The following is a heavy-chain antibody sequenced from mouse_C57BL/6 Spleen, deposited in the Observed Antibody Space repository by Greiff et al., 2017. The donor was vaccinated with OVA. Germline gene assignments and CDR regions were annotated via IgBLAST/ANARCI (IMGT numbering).Heavy chain of an antibody. CDR3: ARGSSYWYFDV. CDR1: GYTFTDYY. Sequence: EVKLQESGPELVKPGASVKISCKASGYTFTDYYMNWVKQSHGKSLEWIGDINPNNGGTSYNQKFKGKATLTVDKSSSTAYMELRSLTSEDSAVYYCARGSSYWYFDVWGTGTTVTVSS. D-gene: IGHD1-1*01. V-gene: IGHV1-26*01. J-gene: IGHJ1*03. CDR2: INPNNGGT.